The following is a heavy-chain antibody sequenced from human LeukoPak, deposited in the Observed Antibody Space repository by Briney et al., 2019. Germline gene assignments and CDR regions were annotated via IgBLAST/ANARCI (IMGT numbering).Heavy chain of an antibody. D-gene: IGHD2-2*01. Sequence: TGGSLRLSCAASGFTFSSYGMHWVRQAPGKGLEWVAVISYDGSNKYYADSVKGRFTISRDNAKNSLYLQMNSLRAEDTAVYYCASGEYQLLSNWFDPWGQGTLVTVSS. CDR2: ISYDGSNK. J-gene: IGHJ5*02. CDR1: GFTFSSYG. CDR3: ASGEYQLLSNWFDP. V-gene: IGHV3-30*03.